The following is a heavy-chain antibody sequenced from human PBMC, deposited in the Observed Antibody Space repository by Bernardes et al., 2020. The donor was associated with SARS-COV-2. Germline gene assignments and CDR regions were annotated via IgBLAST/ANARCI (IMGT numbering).Heavy chain of an antibody. V-gene: IGHV4-39*01. CDR3: ARHPRRLQVSGSWFDP. CDR2: LYYTGAT. J-gene: IGHJ5*02. CDR1: GDSISSRTYY. Sequence: SEPLSLICTVSGDSISSRTYYWGWLRQSPGKGLEWIGSLYYTGATYYNPSLKGRVTISVDTSKNQFSLRLSSLTAADAAVYYCARHPRRLQVSGSWFDPWGQGSLVTVSS. D-gene: IGHD1-26*01.